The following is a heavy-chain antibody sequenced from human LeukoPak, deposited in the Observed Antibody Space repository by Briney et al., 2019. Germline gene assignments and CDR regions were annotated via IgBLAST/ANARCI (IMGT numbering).Heavy chain of an antibody. Sequence: SVKVSCKASGFTFTSSAMQWVRQARGQRLEWIGWIVVGSGNTNYAQKFQERVTITRDMSTSTAYMELSSLRSEDTAVYYCAREVSLSGSYTHSELWGQGTLVTVSS. CDR2: IVVGSGNT. D-gene: IGHD1-26*01. CDR3: AREVSLSGSYTHSEL. J-gene: IGHJ4*02. CDR1: GFTFTSSA. V-gene: IGHV1-58*02.